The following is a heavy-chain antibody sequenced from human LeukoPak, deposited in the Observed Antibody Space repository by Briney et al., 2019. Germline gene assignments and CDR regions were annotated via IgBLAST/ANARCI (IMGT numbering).Heavy chain of an antibody. D-gene: IGHD2/OR15-2a*01. Sequence: KPSETLSLTCTVSGGSISSYYWSWIRQPPRKGLEWIWYVYYSGSTNYNPSLKSRVTISVDTSKNQFSLKLSSVTAADTAVYYCARAGTQEYYYYYYYMDVWGKGTTVTVSS. CDR2: VYYSGST. CDR1: GGSISSYY. J-gene: IGHJ6*03. CDR3: ARAGTQEYYYYYYYMDV. V-gene: IGHV4-59*01.